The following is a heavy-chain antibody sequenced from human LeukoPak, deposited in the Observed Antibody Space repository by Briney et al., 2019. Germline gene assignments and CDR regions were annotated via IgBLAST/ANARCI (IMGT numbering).Heavy chain of an antibody. D-gene: IGHD3-3*01. CDR3: ARAGPDTNFGFWSNYFIYWFDP. Sequence: PGGSLRLSCAASGFTFSSYIMTWVRQAPGKGLEWVSSISSSSTYIYYADSVRGRFTISRDNAKNSLYLQMNSLRAEDTAVYYCARAGPDTNFGFWSNYFIYWFDPWGQGTLVTVSS. CDR2: ISSSSTYI. V-gene: IGHV3-21*01. CDR1: GFTFSSYI. J-gene: IGHJ5*02.